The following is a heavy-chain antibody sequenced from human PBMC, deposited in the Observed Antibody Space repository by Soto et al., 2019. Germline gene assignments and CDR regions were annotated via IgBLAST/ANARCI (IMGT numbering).Heavy chain of an antibody. D-gene: IGHD3-10*01. CDR3: ARSMVRGVMTLQHYYYMDV. J-gene: IGHJ6*03. Sequence: QVQLVESGGGLVKPGGSLRLSCAASGFTFSDYYMSWIRQAPGKGLEWVSYISSSGSTIYYADSVQGRFTISRDNAKNSLYLQMNSLRAEDTGVYYCARSMVRGVMTLQHYYYMDVWGKGTTVTVSS. V-gene: IGHV3-11*01. CDR2: ISSSGSTI. CDR1: GFTFSDYY.